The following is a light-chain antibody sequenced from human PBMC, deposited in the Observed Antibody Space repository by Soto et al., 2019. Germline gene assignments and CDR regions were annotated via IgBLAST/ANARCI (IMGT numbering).Light chain of an antibody. Sequence: EIVMAQSPATISVSTVEIANLSRRASQSVSSNLACYQQKPGQAHRLLIYGAYTRATGIKARFSGSGSGTEFTLTIRSMQSEDFAVYYCKKYNNWHQKFGKGNTVDIK. V-gene: IGKV3-15*01. J-gene: IGKJ1*01. CDR1: QSVSSN. CDR3: KKYNNWHQK. CDR2: GAY.